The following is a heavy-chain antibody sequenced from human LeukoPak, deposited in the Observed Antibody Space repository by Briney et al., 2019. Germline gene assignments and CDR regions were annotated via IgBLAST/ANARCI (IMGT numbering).Heavy chain of an antibody. D-gene: IGHD6-19*01. CDR1: GLTISNNW. Sequence: GGSLRLSCADSGLTISNNWMSWVRQAPGKGLEWVSGINWNGGSTGYADSVKGRFTISRDNAKNSLYLQMNSLRAEDTALYYCTRDRYSSGWYAFDIWGQGTMVTVSS. CDR2: INWNGGST. CDR3: TRDRYSSGWYAFDI. V-gene: IGHV3-20*04. J-gene: IGHJ3*02.